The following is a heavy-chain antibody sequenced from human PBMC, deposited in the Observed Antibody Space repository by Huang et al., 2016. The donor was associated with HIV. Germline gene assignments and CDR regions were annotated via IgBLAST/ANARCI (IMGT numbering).Heavy chain of an antibody. CDR2: IYTSGST. CDR1: GGSISSYY. V-gene: IGHV4-4*07. Sequence: QVQLQESGPGLVKPSETLSLTCTVSGGSISSYYWSWIRQPAGKGLEWIGRIYTSGSTNSNPSLKSRVTMSVDTSKNQFSLKLSSVTAADTAVYYCARGGELLWFGEPGGWFDPWGQGTLVTVSS. CDR3: ARGGELLWFGEPGGWFDP. J-gene: IGHJ5*02. D-gene: IGHD3-10*01.